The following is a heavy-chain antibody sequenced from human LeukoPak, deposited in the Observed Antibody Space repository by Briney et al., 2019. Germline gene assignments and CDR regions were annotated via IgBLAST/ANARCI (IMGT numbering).Heavy chain of an antibody. D-gene: IGHD6-19*01. CDR1: GGSISSSSYY. Sequence: SETLSLTCTVSGGSISSSSYYLGWVPQPARKGLEWIGSNYYTGSPYYNPSLKSLVTISVDTSTSQFSLKLSSVTAAVTAVCYCARGSYTGWYNGAFDNWGQGALVIVSS. CDR3: ARGSYTGWYNGAFDN. V-gene: IGHV4-39*07. CDR2: NYYTGSP. J-gene: IGHJ4*02.